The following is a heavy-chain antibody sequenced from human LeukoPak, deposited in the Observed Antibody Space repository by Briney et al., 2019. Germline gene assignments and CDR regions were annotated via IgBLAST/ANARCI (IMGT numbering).Heavy chain of an antibody. CDR2: MFHSGDT. CDR1: GASIRNYY. Sequence: PSETLSLICSVSGASIRNYYWSWIRQPPGKGLEWIGYMFHSGDTKYNPSLKSRVIISVDTSKSQFSLKLKSVTAADTAVYFCARRIKLGVGVQYFDYWGQGTLVTVSS. CDR3: ARRIKLGVGVQYFDY. V-gene: IGHV4-59*01. J-gene: IGHJ4*02. D-gene: IGHD7-27*01.